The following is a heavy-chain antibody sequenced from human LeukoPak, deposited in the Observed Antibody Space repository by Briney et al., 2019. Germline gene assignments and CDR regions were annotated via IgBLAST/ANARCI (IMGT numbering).Heavy chain of an antibody. CDR2: FYNRGSP. J-gene: IGHJ4*02. CDR1: GGSITSGDYR. CDR3: ARQFDY. V-gene: IGHV4-39*01. Sequence: ETLSLTCSVSGGSITSGDYRWGWNRQSPGKGLEWIGSFYNRGSPYYNPSLKSRVTISLDTSKNQFSLKLTSVTAADTAIYYCARQFDYWGPGTLVTLSS.